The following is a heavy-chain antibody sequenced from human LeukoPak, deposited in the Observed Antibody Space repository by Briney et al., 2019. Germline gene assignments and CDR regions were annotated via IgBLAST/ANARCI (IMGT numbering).Heavy chain of an antibody. D-gene: IGHD2-15*01. CDR2: ISGSGGST. CDR1: GFTFSSYG. Sequence: GGSLRLSCAASGFTFSSYGMSWVRQAPGKGLEWVSAISGSGGSTYYADSVKGRFTISRDNSKNTLYLQMNSLRAEDTAVYYCARDGVVVAVYYYYMDVWGKGTTVTVSS. CDR3: ARDGVVVAVYYYYMDV. J-gene: IGHJ6*03. V-gene: IGHV3-23*01.